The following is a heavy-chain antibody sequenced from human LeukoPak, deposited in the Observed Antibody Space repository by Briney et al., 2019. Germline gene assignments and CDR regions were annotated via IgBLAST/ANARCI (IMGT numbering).Heavy chain of an antibody. CDR1: GGSISSYY. CDR3: ARGGSYTSGWYGY. J-gene: IGHJ4*02. Sequence: PSETLSLTCTVSGGSISSYYWSWIRQPPGKGLEWIGYIYYSGSTKYNPSLKSGVPISVETYKNQFSLKLSPVTAADTAVYYCARGGSYTSGWYGYWGQGTLITVSS. CDR2: IYYSGST. D-gene: IGHD6-19*01. V-gene: IGHV4-59*01.